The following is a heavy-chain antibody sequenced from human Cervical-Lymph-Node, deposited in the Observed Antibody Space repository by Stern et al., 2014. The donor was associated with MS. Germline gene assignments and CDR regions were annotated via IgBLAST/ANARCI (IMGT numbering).Heavy chain of an antibody. CDR3: ARSASLWWSDY. D-gene: IGHD2-21*01. CDR1: GFTFSSYA. CDR2: ISYDGSNK. Sequence: DQLVESGGGVVQPGRSLRLSCAASGFTFSSYAMHWVRQAPGKGLEWVAVISYDGSNKYYADSVKGRFTISRDNSKNTLYLQMNSLRAEDTAVYYCARSASLWWSDYWGQGNLVTVSS. V-gene: IGHV3-30*01. J-gene: IGHJ4*02.